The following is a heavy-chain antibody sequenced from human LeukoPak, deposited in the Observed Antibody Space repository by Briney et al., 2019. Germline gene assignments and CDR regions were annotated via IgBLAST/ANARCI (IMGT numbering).Heavy chain of an antibody. V-gene: IGHV3-48*01. Sequence: PGGSLRLSCAASGFTFSSYSMNWVRQAPGKGLEWLSYISDSGSAIYYADSVKGRFTISRDNAKNSLYLQMNSLRAEDTAVYYCARDQELASDYWGQGTLVTVSS. J-gene: IGHJ4*02. D-gene: IGHD1-7*01. CDR3: ARDQELASDY. CDR2: ISDSGSAI. CDR1: GFTFSSYS.